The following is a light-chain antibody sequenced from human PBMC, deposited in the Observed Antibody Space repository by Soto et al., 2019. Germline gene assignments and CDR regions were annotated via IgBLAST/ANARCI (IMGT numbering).Light chain of an antibody. Sequence: EIVMTQSPATLSVSPGERATLSCRASQSVSSNLAWYQHKRGQAPRLLIYGASTRATGIPARFSGSASETXFXXXISXLQSEDFAVYYCQQYNNWPSITFGQGTRLEIK. CDR1: QSVSSN. V-gene: IGKV3-15*01. J-gene: IGKJ5*01. CDR3: QQYNNWPSIT. CDR2: GAS.